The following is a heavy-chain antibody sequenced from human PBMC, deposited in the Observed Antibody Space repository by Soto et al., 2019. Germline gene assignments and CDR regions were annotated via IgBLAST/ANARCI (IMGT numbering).Heavy chain of an antibody. V-gene: IGHV3-30*18. CDR3: AKDALMTTVTPLLFDY. D-gene: IGHD4-17*01. CDR2: ISYDGSNK. Sequence: GGSLRLSCAASGFTFSSYGMHWVRQAPGKGLEWVAVISYDGSNKYYADSVKGRFTISRDNSKNTLYLQMNSLRAEDTAVYYCAKDALMTTVTPLLFDYWGQGTLVTVSS. CDR1: GFTFSSYG. J-gene: IGHJ4*02.